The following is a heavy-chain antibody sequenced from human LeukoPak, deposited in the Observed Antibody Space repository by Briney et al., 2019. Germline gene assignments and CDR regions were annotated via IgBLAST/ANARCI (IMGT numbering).Heavy chain of an antibody. D-gene: IGHD3-22*01. J-gene: IGHJ1*01. V-gene: IGHV3-48*03. CDR1: GFTFSSYG. CDR3: AGDDSSGYSSGEYFQR. Sequence: PGGSLRLSCAASGFTFSSYGMNWVRQAPGKGLEWVSYISSSGSTIYYADSVKGRFTISRDNAKNSLYLQMNSLRAEDTAVYYCAGDDSSGYSSGEYFQRWGQGTLVTVSS. CDR2: ISSSGSTI.